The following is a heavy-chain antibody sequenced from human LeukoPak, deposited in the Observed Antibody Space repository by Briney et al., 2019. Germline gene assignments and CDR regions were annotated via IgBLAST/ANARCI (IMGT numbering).Heavy chain of an antibody. J-gene: IGHJ4*02. D-gene: IGHD2-2*01. CDR3: ARGDQAFDY. Sequence: SQTLSLTCAISGDSVSSDTAVWNWIRQSPSRGLEWLGRTYYRSKWSNNYAVSVKSRIIINPDTSENQFSLQLNSMTPEDTAVYYCARGDQAFDYWGQGTLVTVSS. V-gene: IGHV6-1*01. CDR2: TYYRSKWSN. CDR1: GDSVSSDTAV.